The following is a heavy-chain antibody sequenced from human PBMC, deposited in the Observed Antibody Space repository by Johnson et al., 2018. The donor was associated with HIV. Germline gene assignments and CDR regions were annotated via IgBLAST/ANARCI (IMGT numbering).Heavy chain of an antibody. Sequence: QMQLVESGGGVVQPGRSLRLSCAASGFTFSSYAMHWVCQAPGKGLEWVAVISCDGSNKYYADSVKGRLTISRDNSKNTLYLQINSLRAEDTAVYYCAKGRGYGGILDAFDIWGQGTMVTVSS. J-gene: IGHJ3*02. D-gene: IGHD4-23*01. CDR3: AKGRGYGGILDAFDI. CDR1: GFTFSSYA. CDR2: ISCDGSNK. V-gene: IGHV3-30*04.